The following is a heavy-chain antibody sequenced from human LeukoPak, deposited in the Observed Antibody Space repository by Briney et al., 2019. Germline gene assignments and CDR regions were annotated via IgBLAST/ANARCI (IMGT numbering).Heavy chain of an antibody. CDR2: IYHSGST. V-gene: IGHV4-4*02. Sequence: PSGTLSLTCAVSGGSINSDYWWSWVRQPPGKGLEWIGEIYHSGSTNYNPSLKSRVTISVDKSKNQFSLKLSSVTAADTAVYYCARDYYGSGSYYRPFDPWGQGTLVTVSS. D-gene: IGHD3-10*01. CDR3: ARDYYGSGSYYRPFDP. CDR1: GGSINSDYW. J-gene: IGHJ5*02.